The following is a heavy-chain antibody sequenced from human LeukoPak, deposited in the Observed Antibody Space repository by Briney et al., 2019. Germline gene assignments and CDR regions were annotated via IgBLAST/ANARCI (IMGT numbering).Heavy chain of an antibody. D-gene: IGHD5-12*01. V-gene: IGHV4-59*01. CDR3: ARGGGYASPIGY. CDR1: GGSISTYY. CDR2: IYHSGST. Sequence: SEALSLTCTLSGGSISTYYWSWILQPPGKGLEWIGYIYHSGSTNYNPSLKSRVTISVDTSKNQFSLKLSSVTAADTAVYYCARGGGYASPIGYWGQGALVTVSS. J-gene: IGHJ4*02.